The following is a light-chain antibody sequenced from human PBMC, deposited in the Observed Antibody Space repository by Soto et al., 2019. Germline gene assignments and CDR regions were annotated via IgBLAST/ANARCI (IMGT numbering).Light chain of an antibody. CDR2: DAS. Sequence: DIQKKKTPLAQFASVGDRVTINCRASQSISSWLAWYQQKPGKAPKVLIYDASSLESGVPSRFSVSGSGTEFTLTFGSLEPDRCGTYYCQQYNSYWAVGQGTKVDIK. J-gene: IGKJ1*01. V-gene: IGKV1-5*01. CDR1: QSISSW. CDR3: QQYNSYWA.